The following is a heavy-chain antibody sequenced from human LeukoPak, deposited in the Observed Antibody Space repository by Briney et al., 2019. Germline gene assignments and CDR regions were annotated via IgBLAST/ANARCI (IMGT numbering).Heavy chain of an antibody. J-gene: IGHJ5*02. D-gene: IGHD5-18*01. Sequence: PSETLSLTCTVSGGPVSSYYWSWIRQPPGKGLEWIGYIYYSGSTNYNPSLKSRVTISVDTSKNQFSLKLSSVTAADTAVYYCAYSYVLGWFDPWGQGTLVTVSS. CDR3: AYSYVLGWFDP. V-gene: IGHV4-59*08. CDR1: GGPVSSYY. CDR2: IYYSGST.